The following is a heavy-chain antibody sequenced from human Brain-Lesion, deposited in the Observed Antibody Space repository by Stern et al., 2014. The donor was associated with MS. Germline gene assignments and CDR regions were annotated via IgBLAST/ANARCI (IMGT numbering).Heavy chain of an antibody. V-gene: IGHV4-59*07. D-gene: IGHD3-16*01. CDR1: GASLSSSP. Sequence: QVQLLESGPGLVKPSDTLSLTCTVSGASLSSSPWRWIRQPPGKGPEWIAYIYYSGLTNSTPSLSTRLTIPAALATNQFSLKVTSVTAADTAVYYCAKWGTGGYGHFDYWGQGILVTVSS. CDR3: AKWGTGGYGHFDY. CDR2: IYYSGLT. J-gene: IGHJ4*02.